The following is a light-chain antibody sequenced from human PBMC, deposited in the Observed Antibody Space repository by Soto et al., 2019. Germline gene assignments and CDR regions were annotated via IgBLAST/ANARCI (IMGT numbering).Light chain of an antibody. CDR3: QQYKDGTLT. CDR1: QRVXSN. V-gene: IGKV3-15*01. CDR2: GAS. J-gene: IGKJ1*01. Sequence: IGVPQSASTLSVSPGERATLSCRASQRVXSNLAWYKWKPGQAPRFLXAGASTSATGIPARFSGSGSATEFTLTISSLQYAYFAVYYCQQYKDGTLTFGQGTKVDI.